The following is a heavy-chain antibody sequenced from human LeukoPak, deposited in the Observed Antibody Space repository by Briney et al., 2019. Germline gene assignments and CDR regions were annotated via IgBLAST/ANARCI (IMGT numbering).Heavy chain of an antibody. D-gene: IGHD2-21*01. CDR3: ARVWWLDRGIDY. CDR2: IYYSGST. J-gene: IGHJ4*02. Sequence: SETLSLTCTVSGGSISSSSYYWGWIRQPPGKGLEWIGSIYYSGSTYYNPSLKSRVTISVDTSKNQFSLKLSSVTAADTAVYYCARVWWLDRGIDYWGQGTLVTVSS. V-gene: IGHV4-39*07. CDR1: GGSISSSSYY.